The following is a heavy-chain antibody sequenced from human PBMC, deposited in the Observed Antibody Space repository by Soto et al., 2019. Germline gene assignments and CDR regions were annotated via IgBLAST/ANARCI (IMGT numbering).Heavy chain of an antibody. J-gene: IGHJ6*02. CDR1: GFTFSRYS. V-gene: IGHV3-21*01. CDR2: IDSYSNFI. D-gene: IGHD3-22*01. CDR3: AKGGSGNYLTYYYYYGMDV. Sequence: GSLRLSCAASGFTFSRYSMNWVRQAPGKGLEWVSSIDSYSNFIYYADSVKGRFTISRDNSKNTVYLEMNNLRAEDTAMYYCAKGGSGNYLTYYYYYGMDVWGQGTTVTVSS.